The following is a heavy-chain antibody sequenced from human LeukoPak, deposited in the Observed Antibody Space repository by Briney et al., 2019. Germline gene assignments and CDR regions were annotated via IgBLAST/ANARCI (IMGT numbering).Heavy chain of an antibody. CDR2: IYHSGST. D-gene: IGHD3-22*01. Sequence: VKHSETLSLTCAVSGYSISSGYYWGWIRQPPGKGLEWIGSIYHSGSTYYNPSLKSRVTISVDTSKNQFSLKLSSVTAVDTAVYYCARHQRMGRITMIVVGGLDYWGQGTLVTVSS. J-gene: IGHJ4*02. CDR3: ARHQRMGRITMIVVGGLDY. CDR1: GYSISSGYY. V-gene: IGHV4-38-2*01.